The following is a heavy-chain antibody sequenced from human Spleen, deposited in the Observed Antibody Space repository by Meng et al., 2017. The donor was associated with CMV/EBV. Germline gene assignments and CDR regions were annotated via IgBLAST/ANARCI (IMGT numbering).Heavy chain of an antibody. V-gene: IGHV3-74*01. CDR1: GFTFSAYW. D-gene: IGHD6-19*01. J-gene: IGHJ4*02. CDR3: TRVGWYYFDY. CDR2: ISSDGSST. Sequence: LSLGASGFTFSAYWMHWVRQAPGEGLMWVSRISSDGSSTDYADSVKGRFTISRDNAKNIVYLQMNSLRAEDTAVYYCTRVGWYYFDYWGQGTLVIVSS.